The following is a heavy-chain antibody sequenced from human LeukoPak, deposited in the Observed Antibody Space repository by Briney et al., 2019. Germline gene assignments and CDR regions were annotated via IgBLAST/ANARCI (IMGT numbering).Heavy chain of an antibody. D-gene: IGHD2-2*01. CDR2: IYSSGSA. V-gene: IGHV4-31*03. Sequence: SQTLSLTCTVSGGSISSGSYYWTWIRQHPGKGLEWIGYIYSSGSAYYNPSLKSRVTISIDTSKNQFSLMLSSVTAADTAVYYCARGLATAQGAAAMPLWGQGTLVTVSS. J-gene: IGHJ4*02. CDR3: ARGLATAQGAAAMPL. CDR1: GGSISSGSYY.